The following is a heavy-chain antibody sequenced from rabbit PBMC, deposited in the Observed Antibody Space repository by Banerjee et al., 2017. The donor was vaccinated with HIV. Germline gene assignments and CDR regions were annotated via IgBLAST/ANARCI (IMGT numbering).Heavy chain of an antibody. D-gene: IGHD4-2*01. CDR1: GFDFSSGYD. J-gene: IGHJ6*01. CDR2: IYTGSSGST. CDR3: ARTPYAGVGGAMDL. V-gene: IGHV1S45*01. Sequence: QEQLEESGGDLVKPGASLTLTCTASGFDFSSGYDMCWVRQAPGKGLEWIACIYTGSSGSTHYASWAKGRFTISKTSSTTVTLQMTSLTAADTATYFCARTPYAGVGGAMDLWGPGTLVTVS.